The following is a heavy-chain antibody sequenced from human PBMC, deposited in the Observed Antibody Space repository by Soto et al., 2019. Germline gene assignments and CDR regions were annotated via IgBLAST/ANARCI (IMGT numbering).Heavy chain of an antibody. CDR3: AKDALGGNSSGYYGAYYYYYGMDV. CDR1: GFTFSSYA. CDR2: ISGSGGST. J-gene: IGHJ6*02. Sequence: GGSLRLSCAASGFTFSSYAMSWVRQAPGKGLEWVSAISGSGGSTYYADSAKGRFTISRDNSKNTLYLQMNSLRAEDTAVYYCAKDALGGNSSGYYGAYYYYYGMDVWGQGTTVTVSS. D-gene: IGHD3-22*01. V-gene: IGHV3-23*01.